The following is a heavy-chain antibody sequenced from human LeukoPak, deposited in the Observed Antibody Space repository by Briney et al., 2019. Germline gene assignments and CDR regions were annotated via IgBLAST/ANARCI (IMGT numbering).Heavy chain of an antibody. V-gene: IGHV1-69*01. J-gene: IGHJ4*02. CDR2: IIPIFGTA. CDR1: AGTFSSYA. CDR3: AREGIVVVPAAIGYYFDY. D-gene: IGHD2-2*02. Sequence: SVKLSCKASAGTFSSYAISWVRQAPGQGLEWMGGIIPIFGTANYAQKFQGRVTITADESTSTAYMELSSLRSEDTAVYYCAREGIVVVPAAIGYYFDYWGQGTLVTVSS.